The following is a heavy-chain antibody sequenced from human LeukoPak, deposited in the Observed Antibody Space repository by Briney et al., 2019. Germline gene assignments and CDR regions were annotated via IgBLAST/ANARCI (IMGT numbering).Heavy chain of an antibody. CDR3: ASAEGDYGIFDY. D-gene: IGHD4-17*01. CDR2: IYYRGNT. J-gene: IGHJ4*02. Sequence: SETLSLTCSVSGGSISSTTYYWGWIRQPPGKGLEWIGSIYYRGNTYYSASLKSRVTISIDTSKKQFSLKLSSVTAADTAVYYCASAEGDYGIFDYWGQGTLVTVSS. V-gene: IGHV4-39*01. CDR1: GGSISSTTYY.